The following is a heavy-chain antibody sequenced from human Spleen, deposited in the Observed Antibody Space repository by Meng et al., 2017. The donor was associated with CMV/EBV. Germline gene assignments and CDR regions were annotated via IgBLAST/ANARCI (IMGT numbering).Heavy chain of an antibody. CDR1: GYTFTGYH. V-gene: IGHV1-2*02. CDR2: IIPSSGET. Sequence: ASVKVSCKASGYTFTGYHIHWVRQAPGQGLEWMGWIIPSSGETHHSQKFRGTVTMTRDTSISTAYMDLSGLTSDATAVYFCARGVQYYSFAFDIWGQGTMVTVSS. J-gene: IGHJ3*02. D-gene: IGHD2/OR15-2a*01. CDR3: ARGVQYYSFAFDI.